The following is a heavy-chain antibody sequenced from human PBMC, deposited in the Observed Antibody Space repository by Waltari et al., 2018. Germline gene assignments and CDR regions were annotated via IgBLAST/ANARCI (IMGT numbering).Heavy chain of an antibody. J-gene: IGHJ4*02. V-gene: IGHV3-21*01. CDR3: ARDRRGYFDY. Sequence: EVQLVESGGGLVKPGGSLRLSCEASGFTFSGYSMNWVRQAPGKGLEWVSSISGDSSFIYYADAVNGRFTISSDDAKNSLYLQMNSRRVEDTAVYYCARDRRGYFDYWGPGTLVSVSS. CDR2: ISGDSSFI. CDR1: GFTFSGYS. D-gene: IGHD3-16*01.